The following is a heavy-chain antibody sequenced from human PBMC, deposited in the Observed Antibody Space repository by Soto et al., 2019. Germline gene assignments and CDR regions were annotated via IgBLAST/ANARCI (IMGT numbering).Heavy chain of an antibody. CDR2: INPNSGGT. J-gene: IGHJ5*02. V-gene: IGHV1-2*04. CDR3: ARDAVSDFWRRMSWFDP. D-gene: IGHD3-3*01. Sequence: ASVKVSCKASGYTFTGYYMHWVRQAPGQGLEWMGWINPNSGGTNYAQKFQGWVTMTRDTSISTAYMELSRLRSDDTAVYYCARDAVSDFWRRMSWFDPWGQGTLVTVS. CDR1: GYTFTGYY.